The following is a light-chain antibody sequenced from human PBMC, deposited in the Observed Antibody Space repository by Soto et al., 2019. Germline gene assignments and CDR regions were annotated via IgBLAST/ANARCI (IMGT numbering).Light chain of an antibody. CDR1: QSISSTY. J-gene: IGKJ1*01. CDR3: QHSDSAGWT. Sequence: EIVLTQSPGTLSLSTGERATLSYRASQSISSTYLTWYHQKPGQAHSLLIYDASRRATGIRDRFRGSGSGTDFILIISRLEPEDVAVYYCQHSDSAGWTFGLGTKVEIK. CDR2: DAS. V-gene: IGKV3-20*01.